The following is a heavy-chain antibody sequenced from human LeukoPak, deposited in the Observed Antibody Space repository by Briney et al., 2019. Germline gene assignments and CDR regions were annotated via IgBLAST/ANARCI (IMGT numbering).Heavy chain of an antibody. CDR2: IIPIFGTA. D-gene: IGHD3-10*01. CDR3: ARGPYGSGSYFDY. V-gene: IGHV1-69*06. Sequence: SVKVSCKASGGTFSSYAISWVRQAPGQGLEWMGGIIPIFGTADYAQKFQGRVTITADKSTSTAYMELSSLRPEDTAVYYCARGPYGSGSYFDYWGQGTLVTVSS. CDR1: GGTFSSYA. J-gene: IGHJ4*02.